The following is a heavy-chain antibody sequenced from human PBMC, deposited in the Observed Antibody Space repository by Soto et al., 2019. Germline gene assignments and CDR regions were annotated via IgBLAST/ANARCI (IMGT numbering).Heavy chain of an antibody. D-gene: IGHD4-17*01. CDR2: INSVGTST. CDR1: GFTFSSYW. J-gene: IGHJ4*02. V-gene: IGHV3-74*01. CDR3: ARAPDYGDYDLSVDY. Sequence: PGGSLRLSCAASGFTFSSYWMHWVRQAPGKGLVWVSRINSVGTSTSYADSVKGRFTISRDNAKNTLYLQMSSLRVEDTAVYYCARAPDYGDYDLSVDYWGQGT.